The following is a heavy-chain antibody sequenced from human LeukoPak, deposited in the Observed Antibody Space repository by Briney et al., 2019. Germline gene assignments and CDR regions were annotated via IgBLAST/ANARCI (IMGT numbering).Heavy chain of an antibody. Sequence: GASVKVSCKASGYTFTSDGISWVRQAPGQGLEWMGWISVYNGNTNYAQKFQGRVTMTTDTSTSTAFMELRSLRSDDTAVYYCARDRGLYYDFWSGYSSDYYYGMDVWGQGTTVTVSS. CDR2: ISVYNGNT. D-gene: IGHD3-3*01. CDR1: GYTFTSDG. J-gene: IGHJ6*02. CDR3: ARDRGLYYDFWSGYSSDYYYGMDV. V-gene: IGHV1-18*01.